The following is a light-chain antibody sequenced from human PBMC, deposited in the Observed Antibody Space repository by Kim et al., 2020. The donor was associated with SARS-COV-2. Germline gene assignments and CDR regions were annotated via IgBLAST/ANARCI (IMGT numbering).Light chain of an antibody. CDR2: DAS. CDR1: QSVGTY. CDR3: QQRSNWPLTST. J-gene: IGKJ2*01. Sequence: EIVLTQSPATLSLSPGERATLSCRASQSVGTYLAWYQQKAGQAPRLLIYDASNRATGIPARFSGSGSGTDFTLSISSLEPEDFAVYYCQQRSNWPLTSTFGQGTTLEF. V-gene: IGKV3-11*01.